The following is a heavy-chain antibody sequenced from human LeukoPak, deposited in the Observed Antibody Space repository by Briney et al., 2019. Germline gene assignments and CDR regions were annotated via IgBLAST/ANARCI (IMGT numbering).Heavy chain of an antibody. Sequence: ASVKVSCKASGYTFYSYGISWVRQAPGQGLEWMAWISVYNDNRRYAQNFQGRVTLTTDKSTSTAYMELRRLKSDDTATYYCVRDGRFEYSHFYYFDYWGQGTQVTVSS. D-gene: IGHD5-12*01. CDR1: GYTFYSYG. J-gene: IGHJ4*02. CDR2: ISVYNDNR. CDR3: VRDGRFEYSHFYYFDY. V-gene: IGHV1-18*01.